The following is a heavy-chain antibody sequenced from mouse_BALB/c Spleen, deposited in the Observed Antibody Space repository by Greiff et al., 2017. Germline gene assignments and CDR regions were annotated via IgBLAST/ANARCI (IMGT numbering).Heavy chain of an antibody. CDR1: GYSFTSYW. D-gene: IGHD2-4*01. V-gene: IGHV1S126*01. CDR2: IDPSDSQT. Sequence: QVQLKESGPQLVRPGASVKISCKASGYSFTSYWMHWVKQRPGQGLEWIGMIDPSDSQTRLNQKFKDKATLTVDKSSSTAYMQLSSPTSEDSAVYYCARSGLRGAMDYWGQGTSVTVSS. CDR3: ARSGLRGAMDY. J-gene: IGHJ4*01.